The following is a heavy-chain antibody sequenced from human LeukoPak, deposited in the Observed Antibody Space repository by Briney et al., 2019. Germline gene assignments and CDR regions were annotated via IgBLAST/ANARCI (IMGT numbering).Heavy chain of an antibody. Sequence: GGSLRLSCAASEFTFSSYSMNWVRQAPGKGLEWVSSISTSSSYIYYADSVKGRFTISRDNAKNSLYLQMNSLRAEDTAVYSCAREVAVAGTWFDPWGQGTLVTVSS. V-gene: IGHV3-21*01. J-gene: IGHJ5*02. CDR1: EFTFSSYS. D-gene: IGHD6-19*01. CDR2: ISTSSSYI. CDR3: AREVAVAGTWFDP.